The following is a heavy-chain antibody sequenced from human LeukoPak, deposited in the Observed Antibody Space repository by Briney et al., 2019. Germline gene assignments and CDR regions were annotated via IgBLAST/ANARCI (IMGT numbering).Heavy chain of an antibody. J-gene: IGHJ3*02. CDR3: ANGAGYYDSIGTPRGTDAFDI. CDR2: INPNSGGT. V-gene: IGHV1-2*02. Sequence: ASVKVSCKASGYTFTGYYMHWVRQAPGQGLEWMGWINPNSGGTNYAQKFQGRVTMTRDTSISTAYMELSRLRSDDTAVYYCANGAGYYDSIGTPRGTDAFDIWGQGTMVTVSS. CDR1: GYTFTGYY. D-gene: IGHD3-22*01.